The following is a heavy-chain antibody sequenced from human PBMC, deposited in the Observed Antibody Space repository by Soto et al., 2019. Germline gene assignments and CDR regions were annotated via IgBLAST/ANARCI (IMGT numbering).Heavy chain of an antibody. V-gene: IGHV4-38-2*01. CDR2: IYHSGST. J-gene: IGHJ5*02. Sequence: PSETLSLTCAVSGYSISSGYYWGWIRQPPGKGLEWIGSIYHSGSTYYNPSLKSRVTISVDTSKNQFSLKLSSVTAADTAVYYCARAKGAVITWGGNWFDPWGQGTLVTVSS. CDR1: GYSISSGYY. D-gene: IGHD4-17*01. CDR3: ARAKGAVITWGGNWFDP.